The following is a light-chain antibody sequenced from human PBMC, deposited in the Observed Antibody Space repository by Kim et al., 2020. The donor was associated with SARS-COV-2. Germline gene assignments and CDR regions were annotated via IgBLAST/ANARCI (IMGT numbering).Light chain of an antibody. CDR1: QSISSW. V-gene: IGKV1-5*03. Sequence: SVAERVTVARLASQSISSWLACYQQKPVKAPKHLIYTSSSLESWVPSRFSGSGSRTEFTLTISTLQPDDSTTDYCQLYNSYSPWTFGQGTKVDIK. CDR2: TSS. J-gene: IGKJ1*01. CDR3: QLYNSYSPWT.